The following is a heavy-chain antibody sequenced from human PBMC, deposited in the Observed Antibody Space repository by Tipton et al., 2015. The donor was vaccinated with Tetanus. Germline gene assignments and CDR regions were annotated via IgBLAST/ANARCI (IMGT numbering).Heavy chain of an antibody. CDR1: GFTFSSYA. CDR3: AKAHHEAIYYYYGMDV. Sequence: GSLRLSCAASGFTFSSYAMSWVRQAPGKGLEWVSAISGSGGSTYYADSVKGRFTISRDNSKNTLYLQMNSLRAEDTAVYYCAKAHHEAIYYYYGMDVWGQGTTVTVSS. J-gene: IGHJ6*02. V-gene: IGHV3-23*01. CDR2: ISGSGGST.